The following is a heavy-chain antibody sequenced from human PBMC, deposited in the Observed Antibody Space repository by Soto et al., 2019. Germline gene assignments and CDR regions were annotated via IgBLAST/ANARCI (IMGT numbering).Heavy chain of an antibody. J-gene: IGHJ4*02. CDR3: ARGNYDSSGYLDY. CDR2: IWYDGSNK. CDR1: GFTFSSYG. D-gene: IGHD3-22*01. Sequence: QVQLVESGGGVVQPGRSLRLSCAASGFTFSSYGMHWVRQAPGKGLEWVAVIWYDGSNKYYADSVKGRFTISRDNSKNTLYLQMNSLRAEDTAVYYCARGNYDSSGYLDYWGQGTLVTVSS. V-gene: IGHV3-33*01.